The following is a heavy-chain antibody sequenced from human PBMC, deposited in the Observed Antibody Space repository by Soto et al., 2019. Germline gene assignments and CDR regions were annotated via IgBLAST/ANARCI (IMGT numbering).Heavy chain of an antibody. CDR1: GGSISSYY. Sequence: QVQLQESGPGLVKPSETLSLTCTVSGGSISSYYWSWIRQPPGKGLEWIGYIYYSGSTNYNPSLKSRVTISVDTSKIQFSLKLSSVTAADTAVYYCASQVPGPYGSGSYFDYWGQGSLVTVSS. J-gene: IGHJ4*02. V-gene: IGHV4-59*08. D-gene: IGHD3-10*01. CDR2: IYYSGST. CDR3: ASQVPGPYGSGSYFDY.